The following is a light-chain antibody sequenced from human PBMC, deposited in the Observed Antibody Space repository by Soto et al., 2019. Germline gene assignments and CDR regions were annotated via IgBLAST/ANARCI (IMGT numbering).Light chain of an antibody. V-gene: IGKV3-20*01. J-gene: IGKJ1*01. CDR2: GAS. CDR1: QSVSSNY. Sequence: EIVLTQSPCTLSLSPGDRATLSCRASQSVSSNYLAWYQQKPGQAPRLLIYGASSRATGIPDRFSGSGSGSDFTLTISRLQPEDFAVYYCQQYGSSPLTFGQGTKVEIK. CDR3: QQYGSSPLT.